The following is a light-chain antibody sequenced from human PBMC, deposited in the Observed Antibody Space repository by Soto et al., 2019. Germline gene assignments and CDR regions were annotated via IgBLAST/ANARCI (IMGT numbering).Light chain of an antibody. CDR1: SSDVGTYNF. CDR2: EVS. V-gene: IGLV2-14*01. J-gene: IGLJ3*02. CDR3: SSYSSTSTPWV. Sequence: QSALTQPASVSGSPGQSINISCSGTSSDVGTYNFVSWYQQHPGKAPKLMIYEVSSRPSGVSNRFSGSKSGNTASLTISGLQAEDEADYYCSSYSSTSTPWVFGGGTKVTVL.